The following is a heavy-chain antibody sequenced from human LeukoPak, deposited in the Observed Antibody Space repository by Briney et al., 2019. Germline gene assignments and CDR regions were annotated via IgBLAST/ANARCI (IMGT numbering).Heavy chain of an antibody. D-gene: IGHD3-3*01. CDR1: GGSISSYY. CDR3: ARGPHYDFWSGYWFDP. Sequence: SETLSPTCTVSGGSISSYYWSWIRQPAGKGLEWIGRIYTSGSTNYNPSLKSRVTMSVDTSKNQFSLKLSSVTAADTAVYYCARGPHYDFWSGYWFDPWGQGTLVTVSS. CDR2: IYTSGST. V-gene: IGHV4-4*07. J-gene: IGHJ5*02.